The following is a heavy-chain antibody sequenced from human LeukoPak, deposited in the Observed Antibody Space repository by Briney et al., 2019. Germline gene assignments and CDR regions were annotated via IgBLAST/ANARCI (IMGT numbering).Heavy chain of an antibody. D-gene: IGHD3-22*01. CDR3: ATLYYYDSSGYWDYYYGMDV. J-gene: IGHJ6*02. V-gene: IGHV1-8*01. CDR1: GYTFTSYD. Sequence: ASVKVSCKASGYTFTSYDINWVRQATGQGLEWMGWMNPNSGNTGYAQKFQGRVTMTRNTSISTAYMELSSLRSEDTAVYYCATLYYYDSSGYWDYYYGMDVWGQGTTVTVSS. CDR2: MNPNSGNT.